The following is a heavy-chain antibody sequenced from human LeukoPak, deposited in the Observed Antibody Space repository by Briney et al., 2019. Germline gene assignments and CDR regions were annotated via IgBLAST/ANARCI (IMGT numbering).Heavy chain of an antibody. CDR3: ARGGAARPDY. CDR1: GFIFSDYC. D-gene: IGHD6-6*01. V-gene: IGHV3-48*01. J-gene: IGHJ4*02. Sequence: GGPLRLSCVASGFIFSDYCMDLVREAPGKGLEWISYISASSSSTDYADSVKARFTISRDNAKNSLFLQMHSLTVEDTAVYYCARGGAARPDYWGQGTLVTVSS. CDR2: ISASSSST.